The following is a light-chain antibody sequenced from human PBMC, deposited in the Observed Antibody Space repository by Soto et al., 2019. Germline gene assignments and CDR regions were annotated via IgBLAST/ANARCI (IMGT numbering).Light chain of an antibody. J-gene: IGKJ2*01. Sequence: EIVLTQSPGTLSLSPGERATLSCRASQSVSSSYLAWYQQKPGQAPRLLIYGASSRATGIPDRFSRSESGTDFTVTISILEPEDFAVYYCQQYGGSPNTFGQGTKVEIK. CDR3: QQYGGSPNT. V-gene: IGKV3-20*01. CDR2: GAS. CDR1: QSVSSSY.